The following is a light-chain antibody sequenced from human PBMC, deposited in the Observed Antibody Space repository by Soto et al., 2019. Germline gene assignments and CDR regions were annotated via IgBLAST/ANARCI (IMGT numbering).Light chain of an antibody. CDR3: QQRKNWPPIT. Sequence: EIELTQSPATLSLSPGETATLSCRASQNVDKFLAWYQQRPGQPPRLLIFDSSNRATGVPVRFSGSGSGTVFTLTIGSLEPEDSAVYYCQQRKNWPPITVGQGTRLESK. CDR1: QNVDKF. CDR2: DSS. J-gene: IGKJ5*01. V-gene: IGKV3-11*01.